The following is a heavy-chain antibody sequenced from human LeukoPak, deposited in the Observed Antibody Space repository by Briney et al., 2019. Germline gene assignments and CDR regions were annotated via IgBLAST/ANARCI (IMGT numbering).Heavy chain of an antibody. J-gene: IGHJ4*02. Sequence: GGSLRLSCAASGFTFSSYWMHWVRQAPGKGLVWVSRINSDGSSTSYADSVKGRFTISRDNAKNTLYLQMNSLRAEDTAVYYCARLPDGYYYDSSGYDIPTDYWGQGTLVTVSS. CDR1: GFTFSSYW. CDR3: ARLPDGYYYDSSGYDIPTDY. CDR2: INSDGSST. D-gene: IGHD3-22*01. V-gene: IGHV3-74*01.